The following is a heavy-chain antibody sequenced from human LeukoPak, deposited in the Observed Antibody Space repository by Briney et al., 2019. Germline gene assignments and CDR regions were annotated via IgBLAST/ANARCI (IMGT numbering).Heavy chain of an antibody. D-gene: IGHD2-2*01. CDR3: ARGVVPAATVRNWFDP. CDR2: ISSSSSYI. J-gene: IGHJ5*02. CDR1: GFTFSSYS. Sequence: GGSLRLSCAPSGFTFSSYSMNWVRQAPRQGLEWVASISSSSSYIYYADSVKGRFTNSRDNAKNSLYQQMNSLGAEDTAVYYCARGVVPAATVRNWFDPWGQGTLVTVSS. V-gene: IGHV3-21*01.